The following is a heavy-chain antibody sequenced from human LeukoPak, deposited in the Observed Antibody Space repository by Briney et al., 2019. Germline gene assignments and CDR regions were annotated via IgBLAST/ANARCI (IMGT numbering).Heavy chain of an antibody. Sequence: PGGSLRLSCAASGFTFSSYEMNWVRQAPGKGLEGVSYISSSGSTIYYADSVKGRFTISRDNAKNSLYLQMNSLRAEDTAVCYCARENRYYFDYWGQGTLVTVSS. V-gene: IGHV3-48*03. D-gene: IGHD1-14*01. CDR2: ISSSGSTI. CDR3: ARENRYYFDY. CDR1: GFTFSSYE. J-gene: IGHJ4*02.